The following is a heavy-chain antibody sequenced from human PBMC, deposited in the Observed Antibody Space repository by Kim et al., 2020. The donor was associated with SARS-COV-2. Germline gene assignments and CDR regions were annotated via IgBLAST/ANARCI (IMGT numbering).Heavy chain of an antibody. V-gene: IGHV3-30*04. CDR1: GFTFSSYA. D-gene: IGHD4-17*01. J-gene: IGHJ3*02. CDR3: ARLYGGDAFDI. CDR2: ISYDGSNK. Sequence: GGSLRLSCAASGFTFSSYAMHWVRQAPGKGLEWVAVISYDGSNKYYADSVKGRFTISRDNSKNTLYLQMNSLRAEDTAVYYCARLYGGDAFDIWGQGTMV.